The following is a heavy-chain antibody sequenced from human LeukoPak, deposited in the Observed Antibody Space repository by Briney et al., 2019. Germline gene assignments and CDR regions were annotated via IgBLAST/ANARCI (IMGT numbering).Heavy chain of an antibody. CDR3: ARDQAAGTHFDY. Sequence: GRSLRLSCAASGFTFSSYAMHWVRQAPGKGLEWVAVISYDGSNKYYADSVKGRFTISRDNSKNTLYLQMNSLRAEDTAVYYCARDQAAGTHFDYWGQGTPVTVSS. V-gene: IGHV3-30-3*01. D-gene: IGHD6-13*01. J-gene: IGHJ4*02. CDR2: ISYDGSNK. CDR1: GFTFSSYA.